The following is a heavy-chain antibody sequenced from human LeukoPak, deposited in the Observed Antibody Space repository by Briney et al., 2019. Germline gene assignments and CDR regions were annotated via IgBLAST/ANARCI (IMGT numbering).Heavy chain of an antibody. CDR1: GFTFRNHG. CDR2: IWYDASNK. CDR3: ARAPHPRSGWYTSFDY. D-gene: IGHD6-19*01. V-gene: IGHV3-33*01. Sequence: PGGSLRLSCAASGFTFRNHGMYWVRQAPGKGLEWVAVIWYDASNKYYTDSVKGRFTISRDNSKNTLYLQINSLRAEDTAVYSCARAPHPRSGWYTSFDYWGQGSLVTVSS. J-gene: IGHJ4*02.